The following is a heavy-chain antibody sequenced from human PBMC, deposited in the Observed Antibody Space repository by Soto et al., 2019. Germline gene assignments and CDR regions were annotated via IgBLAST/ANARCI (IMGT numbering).Heavy chain of an antibody. CDR2: FSGGDGST. D-gene: IGHD1-26*01. J-gene: IGHJ4*02. Sequence: GGSLRLSWAASGFTFSSCFMSWVRQAPGKGLEWVSGFSGGDGSTYYADSVRGRFTVSRDNSRSTLYLQMTSLRADDTAIYYCAKDRLSGSYHRVFDSWGQGTLVTVSS. CDR3: AKDRLSGSYHRVFDS. V-gene: IGHV3-23*01. CDR1: GFTFSSCF.